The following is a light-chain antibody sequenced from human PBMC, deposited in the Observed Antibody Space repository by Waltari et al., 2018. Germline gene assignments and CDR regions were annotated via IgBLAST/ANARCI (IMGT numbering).Light chain of an antibody. J-gene: IGLJ1*01. CDR2: DVA. CDR1: SSDVGGYNF. CDR3: SSYTSSSTRV. Sequence: QSALTQPASVSGSPGQSISISCTGTSSDVGGYNFVSWYQQHPGKAPQLMIYDVANRPAGVFQRFSGSKSGNTASLTISGLQAEDEADYYGSSYTSSSTRVFGTGTKVTVL. V-gene: IGLV2-14*03.